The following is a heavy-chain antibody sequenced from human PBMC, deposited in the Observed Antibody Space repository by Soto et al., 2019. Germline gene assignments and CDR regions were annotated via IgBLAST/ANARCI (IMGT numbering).Heavy chain of an antibody. CDR2: IYYSGST. D-gene: IGHD6-13*01. CDR1: GGSISSGGYY. V-gene: IGHV4-31*03. CDR3: ARGEGIATGWFAP. Sequence: QVQLQESGPGLVKPSQTLSLTCTVSGGSISSGGYYWSWIRQHPGKVLEWVRYIYYSGSTYYSPSPTSRVTISVDPSKNQCSLKLSSVTAADTAVYYCARGEGIATGWFAPWGQGTLVTVSS. J-gene: IGHJ5*02.